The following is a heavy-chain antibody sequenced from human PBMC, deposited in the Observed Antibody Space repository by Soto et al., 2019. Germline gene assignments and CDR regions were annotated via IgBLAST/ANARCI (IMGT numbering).Heavy chain of an antibody. CDR2: LVPFFGKS. V-gene: IGHV1-69*01. Sequence: VQLAQSGAEVRKPGSSVKVSCKASGDTFIISAITWVRQAPGQGLEWVGGLVPFFGKSKYGPKFEGRVTFTADESTRTAYMELSHLTSDDTAVYYCARDLGGAAPVDYWGQGTLVTVSS. CDR3: ARDLGGAAPVDY. CDR1: GDTFIISA. J-gene: IGHJ4*02. D-gene: IGHD6-6*01.